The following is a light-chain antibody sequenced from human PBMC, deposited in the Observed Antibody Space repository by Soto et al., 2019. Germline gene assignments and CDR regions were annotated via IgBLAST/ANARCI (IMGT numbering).Light chain of an antibody. J-gene: IGKJ2*01. CDR1: QSVSSY. Sequence: EIVLTQSPATLSLSPGERATLSCRASQSVSSYLAWYQQKPGQAPRLLIYDASNRATGIPARFSGRGSGTDFTLTISSLETEDFAVYYCQQRSNWPPLYTFGQGTKLEIK. CDR3: QQRSNWPPLYT. CDR2: DAS. V-gene: IGKV3-11*01.